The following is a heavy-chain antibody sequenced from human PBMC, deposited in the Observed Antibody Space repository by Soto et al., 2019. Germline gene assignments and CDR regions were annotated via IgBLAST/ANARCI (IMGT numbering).Heavy chain of an antibody. J-gene: IGHJ6*02. Sequence: AASVKVSCKASGFTFTSSAVQWVRQARGQRLEWIGWIVVGSGNTNYAQKFQERVTITRDMSTSTAYMELSSLRSEDTAVYYCAAERASAGYGMDVWVQGTTVTVSS. CDR3: AAERASAGYGMDV. CDR1: GFTFTSSA. D-gene: IGHD2-2*01. CDR2: IVVGSGNT. V-gene: IGHV1-58*01.